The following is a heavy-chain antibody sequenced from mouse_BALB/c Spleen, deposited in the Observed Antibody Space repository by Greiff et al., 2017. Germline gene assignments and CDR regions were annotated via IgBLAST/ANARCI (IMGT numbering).Heavy chain of an antibody. Sequence: VQLQQPGAELVKPGASVKMSCKASGYTFTSYNMHWVKQTPGQGLEWIGAIYPGNGDTSYNQKFKGKATLTADKSSSTAYMQLSSLTSEDSAVYYCARWGVRRGNGYAMDYWGQGTSVTVSS. CDR1: GYTFTSYN. D-gene: IGHD2-14*01. V-gene: IGHV1-12*01. CDR2: IYPGNGDT. J-gene: IGHJ4*01. CDR3: ARWGVRRGNGYAMDY.